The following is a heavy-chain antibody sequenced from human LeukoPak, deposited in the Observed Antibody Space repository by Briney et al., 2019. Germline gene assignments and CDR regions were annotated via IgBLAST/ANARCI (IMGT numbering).Heavy chain of an antibody. V-gene: IGHV3-49*04. J-gene: IGHJ5*02. CDR2: IRSKAYGGTT. CDR3: TRVVTMVRDQYNWFDP. CDR1: GFTFGDYA. Sequence: GRSLRLSCTASGFTFGDYAMSWVRQAPGKGLEWVGFIRSKAYGGTTEYAASVKGRFTISRDDSKSIAYLQVNSLKTEDTAVYDCTRVVTMVRDQYNWFDPWGQGTLVTVPS. D-gene: IGHD3-10*01.